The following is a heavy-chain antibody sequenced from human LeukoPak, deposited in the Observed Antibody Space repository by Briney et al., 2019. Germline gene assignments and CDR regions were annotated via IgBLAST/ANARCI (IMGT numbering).Heavy chain of an antibody. D-gene: IGHD4-11*01. CDR1: GFTFSSYW. CDR2: IKQDGSEK. Sequence: GGSLRLSCAASGFTFSSYWMSWVRQAPGKGLEWVANIKQDGSEKYYVDSVKGRFTISRDNSKNTLYLQMNSLRDEDTAIYYCARDEGYGNYVTHYWGQGTLVTVSS. CDR3: ARDEGYGNYVTHY. J-gene: IGHJ4*02. V-gene: IGHV3-7*01.